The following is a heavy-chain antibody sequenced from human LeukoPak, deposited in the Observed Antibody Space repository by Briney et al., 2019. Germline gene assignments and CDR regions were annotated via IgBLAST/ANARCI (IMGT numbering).Heavy chain of an antibody. D-gene: IGHD1-26*01. CDR2: IHHSGRT. CDR1: DGDGSISRLY. Sequence: PSETLSLTCSVSDGDGSISRLYWSSIRQSPGKGLEWIAYIHHSGRTSYSPSLKSRVTISIDTSKKQLSLKLRSVTAADTAVYYCARNNNLVGATNNDAFDIWGQGTMVTVSS. J-gene: IGHJ3*02. V-gene: IGHV4-59*11. CDR3: ARNNNLVGATNNDAFDI.